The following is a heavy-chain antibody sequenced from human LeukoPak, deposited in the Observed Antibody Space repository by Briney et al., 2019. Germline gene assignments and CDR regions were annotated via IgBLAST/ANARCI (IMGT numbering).Heavy chain of an antibody. CDR1: GFTFSNYG. D-gene: IGHD3-10*01. CDR3: GRGSVGFGELNY. Sequence: GGSLRLSCAASGFTFSNYGMHWVRQAPGKGLEWVAVISYEGGTQYYVDSVKGRFTISRDNSKNTLYLQMNSLRIEDTAVYYCGRGSVGFGELNYWGQGTLVTVSS. V-gene: IGHV3-30*03. J-gene: IGHJ4*02. CDR2: ISYEGGTQ.